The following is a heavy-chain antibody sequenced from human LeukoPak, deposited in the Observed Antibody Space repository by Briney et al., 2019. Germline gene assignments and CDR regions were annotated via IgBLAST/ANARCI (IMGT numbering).Heavy chain of an antibody. CDR2: INDSGGRT. D-gene: IGHD6-13*01. CDR1: GFTFSTYA. J-gene: IGHJ4*02. V-gene: IGHV3-23*01. Sequence: GGSLRLSCAAPGFTFSTYAMGWVRQAPGKGLDWVATINDSGGRTHYADSVKGRFTISRDNSKNTLYLQINSLRAEDTAIYYCDAADYWGQGTLVTVSS. CDR3: DAADY.